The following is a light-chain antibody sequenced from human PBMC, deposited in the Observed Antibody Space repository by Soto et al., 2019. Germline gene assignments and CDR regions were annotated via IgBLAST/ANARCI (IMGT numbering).Light chain of an antibody. V-gene: IGLV2-23*01. CDR2: DGS. Sequence: QSALTQPASVSGSPGQSITISCTGTSNDVGSYNLVSWYQQHPGKAPKLMIYDGSKRPSGVSNRFFDSKSGNTASLTISGLQPEDEADYYCCSYAGSSTYVFGTGTKLTVL. CDR3: CSYAGSSTYV. CDR1: SNDVGSYNL. J-gene: IGLJ1*01.